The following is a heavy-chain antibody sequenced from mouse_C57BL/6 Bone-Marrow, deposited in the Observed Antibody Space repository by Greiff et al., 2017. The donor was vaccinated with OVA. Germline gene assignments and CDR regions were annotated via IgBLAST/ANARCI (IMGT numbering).Heavy chain of an antibody. V-gene: IGHV1-55*01. D-gene: IGHD2-3*01. CDR2: ICPGSGST. CDR1: GYTFTSYW. Sequence: VQVVESGAELVKPGASVKMSCKASGYTFTSYWITWVKQRPGQGLEWIGDICPGSGSTNYNEKFKSKATLTVDTSSSTAYMQLSSLTSEDSAVYYCAREDGYYGYAMDYWGQGTSVTVSS. CDR3: AREDGYYGYAMDY. J-gene: IGHJ4*01.